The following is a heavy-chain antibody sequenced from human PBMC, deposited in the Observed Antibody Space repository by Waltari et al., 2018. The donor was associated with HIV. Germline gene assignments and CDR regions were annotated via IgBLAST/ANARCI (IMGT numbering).Heavy chain of an antibody. J-gene: IGHJ4*02. CDR1: GGSISSGNYY. Sequence: QVQLQESGPGLVKSSQTLSLTCTVSGGSISSGNYYCNWIRQHPGKGLEWTGYIQNSGSTYYNPSLKSRVIISVNTSKNQFSLNLTSVTAADTAVYYCARVSDSYGTVFEYWGQGTLVSVSS. D-gene: IGHD3-10*01. CDR2: IQNSGST. CDR3: ARVSDSYGTVFEY. V-gene: IGHV4-31*03.